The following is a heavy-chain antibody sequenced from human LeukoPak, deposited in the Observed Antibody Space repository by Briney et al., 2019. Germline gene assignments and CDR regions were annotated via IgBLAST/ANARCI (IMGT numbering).Heavy chain of an antibody. J-gene: IGHJ4*02. CDR2: ISYDGSNK. Sequence: GGSLRLSCAASGFTFSSYAMHWVRQAPGKGLEWVAVISYDGSNKYYVDSVKGRFTISRDNSKNTLYLQMSSLRAEDTAVYYCARDGYFDYWGQGTLVTVSS. CDR3: ARDGYFDY. V-gene: IGHV3-30-3*01. CDR1: GFTFSSYA.